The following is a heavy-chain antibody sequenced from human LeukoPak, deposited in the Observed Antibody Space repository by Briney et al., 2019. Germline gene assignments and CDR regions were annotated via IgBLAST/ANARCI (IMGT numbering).Heavy chain of an antibody. D-gene: IGHD2-2*01. CDR2: IRYDGSNK. J-gene: IGHJ4*02. V-gene: IGHV3-30*02. CDR3: AKDDCSSTSCYSFDY. CDR1: GFTFSSYG. Sequence: GGSLRLSCAASGFTFSSYGMHWVRQAPGKGLEWVAFIRYDGSNKYYANSVKGRFTISRDNSKNTLYLQMNSLRAEDTAVYYCAKDDCSSTSCYSFDYWGQGTLVTVSS.